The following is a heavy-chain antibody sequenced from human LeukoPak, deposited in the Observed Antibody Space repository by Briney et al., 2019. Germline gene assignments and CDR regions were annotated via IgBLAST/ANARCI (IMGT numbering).Heavy chain of an antibody. Sequence: ASVKVSCKASGYTFTSYYMHWVRQAPGQGLEWMGIINPSGGSTSYAQKFQGRVTMTRDTSTSTAYMELSSLRSEDTAVYYCATAREMRAFDIWGQGTMVTVSS. CDR3: ATAREMRAFDI. J-gene: IGHJ3*02. CDR1: GYTFTSYY. CDR2: INPSGGST. V-gene: IGHV1-46*01. D-gene: IGHD3-10*01.